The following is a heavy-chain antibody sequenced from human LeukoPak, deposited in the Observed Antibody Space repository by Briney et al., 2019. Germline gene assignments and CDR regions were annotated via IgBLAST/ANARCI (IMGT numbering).Heavy chain of an antibody. CDR1: GGSISSYY. Sequence: SETLSLTCTVSGGSISSYYWSWIRQPPGKGLEWIGYIYYSGSTNYNPSLKSRVTISVDTSKNQFSLKLSSVTAADTAVYYCARDSNHVVVPLGYWGQGTLVTVSS. CDR3: ARDSNHVVVPLGY. J-gene: IGHJ4*02. D-gene: IGHD2-15*01. CDR2: IYYSGST. V-gene: IGHV4-59*01.